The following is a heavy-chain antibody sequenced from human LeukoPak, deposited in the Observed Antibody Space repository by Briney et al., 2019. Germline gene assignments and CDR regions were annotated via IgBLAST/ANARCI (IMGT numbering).Heavy chain of an antibody. J-gene: IGHJ4*02. CDR2: SLNKAESYTT. D-gene: IGHD3-22*01. CDR1: GFIFSDHR. Sequence: GGSLRLSCAASGFIFSDHRIDWLRQAPGKGLGWVGRSLNKAESYTTDYAASVKGRFSISRDDSKNSLYLQMSSLKAEDTALYFCARASDYAYFDCWGQGTPVTVSS. V-gene: IGHV3-72*01. CDR3: ARASDYAYFDC.